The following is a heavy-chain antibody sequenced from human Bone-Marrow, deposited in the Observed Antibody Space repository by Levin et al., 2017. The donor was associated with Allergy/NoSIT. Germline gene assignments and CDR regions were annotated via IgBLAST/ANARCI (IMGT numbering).Heavy chain of an antibody. D-gene: IGHD5-24*01. V-gene: IGHV3-15*01. CDR2: IKSKSDGGAT. CDR3: TTLGSRHGFKVLAY. J-gene: IGHJ4*02. Sequence: GESLKISCSASGFTFTTAWMSWVRQAPGKGLEWIGRIKSKSDGGATQISAPVAGRFTISRDDSEKTLYLQMNSLKTDDTAVYYCTTLGSRHGFKVLAYWGQGTLVTVSS. CDR1: GFTFTTAW.